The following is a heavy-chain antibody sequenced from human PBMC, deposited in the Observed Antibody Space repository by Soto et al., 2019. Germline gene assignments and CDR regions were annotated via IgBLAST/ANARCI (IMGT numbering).Heavy chain of an antibody. D-gene: IGHD6-13*01. CDR1: GYTFTSYG. V-gene: IGHV1-3*01. CDR2: INAGNSNT. CDR3: AREHSSSWSFDY. Sequence: ASVKVSCKASGYTFTSYGMQWVRQAPGQRLEWMGWINAGNSNTKYSQKFQGRVSITRDTSANTDYMELSSLRSEDTAVYYCAREHSSSWSFDYWGPGTLVTLAS. J-gene: IGHJ4*02.